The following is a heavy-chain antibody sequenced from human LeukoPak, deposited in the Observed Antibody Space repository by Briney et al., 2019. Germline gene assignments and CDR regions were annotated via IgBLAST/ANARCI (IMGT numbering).Heavy chain of an antibody. V-gene: IGHV4-38-2*02. Sequence: SETLSLTCTVSGYSISTGYYWDWIRQPPGKGLEWIGDINDSGTTKYNPNLKSRVTISIDSSKRQFSLKVKSVTAADTAVYYCARLPLGAFGEVLNFDYWGQGTLVTVSS. J-gene: IGHJ4*02. D-gene: IGHD3-10*01. CDR2: INDSGTT. CDR1: GYSISTGYY. CDR3: ARLPLGAFGEVLNFDY.